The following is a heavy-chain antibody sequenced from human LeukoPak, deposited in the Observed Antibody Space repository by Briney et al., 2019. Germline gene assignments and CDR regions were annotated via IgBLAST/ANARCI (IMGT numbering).Heavy chain of an antibody. J-gene: IGHJ4*02. Sequence: GGSLRLSCAASGFTFNNYAMSWVRQAPGKGLEWVAAINYSGGSTYYADSVKGRFTISRDNSKNTLYLQMNSLRAEDTAVYYCAKDLLSSLVRGVTMEGHDYWGQGTLVTVSS. CDR2: INYSGGST. CDR3: AKDLLSSLVRGVTMEGHDY. CDR1: GFTFNNYA. D-gene: IGHD3-10*01. V-gene: IGHV3-23*01.